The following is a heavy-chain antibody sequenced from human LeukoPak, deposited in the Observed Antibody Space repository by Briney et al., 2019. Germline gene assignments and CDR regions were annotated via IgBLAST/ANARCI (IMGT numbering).Heavy chain of an antibody. V-gene: IGHV3-23*01. J-gene: IGHJ4*02. CDR2: LNGGGDTT. Sequence: PGGSLRLSCVASGFTFSSYGMSWVRQAPGKGLEWVSSLNGGGDTTYYADSVKGRFTISRDSSKNTLYLQMNSLRAEDTAVYYCTRRVAANNPFDYWGQGTLVTVSS. CDR1: GFTFSSYG. CDR3: TRRVAANNPFDY. D-gene: IGHD6-19*01.